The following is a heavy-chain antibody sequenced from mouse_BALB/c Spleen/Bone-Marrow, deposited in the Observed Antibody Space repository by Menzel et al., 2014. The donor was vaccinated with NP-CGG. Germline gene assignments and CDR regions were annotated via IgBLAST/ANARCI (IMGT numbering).Heavy chain of an antibody. J-gene: IGHJ3*01. Sequence: EVMLVESGGGLVQPGGSLKLSCATSGFTFSDYYMYWVRQTPEKRLEWVAYISNGGGSTYYPDTVKDRFTISRDNAKNTLYLQMSRLKSEDTAMYYCASTYYGNPFAYWGQGTLVTVSA. CDR1: GFTFSDYY. V-gene: IGHV5-12*02. D-gene: IGHD2-10*01. CDR3: ASTYYGNPFAY. CDR2: ISNGGGST.